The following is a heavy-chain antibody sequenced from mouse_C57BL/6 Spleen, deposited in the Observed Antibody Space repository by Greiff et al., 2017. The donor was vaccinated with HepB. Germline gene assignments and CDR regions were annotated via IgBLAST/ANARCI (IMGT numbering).Heavy chain of an antibody. CDR2: IYPGDGDT. J-gene: IGHJ4*01. D-gene: IGHD3-2*02. Sequence: QVQLQQSGPELVKPGASVKISCKASGYAFSSSWMNWVKQRPGKGLEWIGRIYPGDGDTNYNGKFKGKATLTADKSSSTAYMQLSSLTSEDSAVYFCARSSSGHPYYAMDYWGQGTSVTVSS. CDR1: GYAFSSSW. V-gene: IGHV1-82*01. CDR3: ARSSSGHPYYAMDY.